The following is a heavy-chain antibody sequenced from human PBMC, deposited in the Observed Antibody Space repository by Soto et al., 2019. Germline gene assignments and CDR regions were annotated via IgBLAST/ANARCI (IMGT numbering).Heavy chain of an antibody. D-gene: IGHD6-13*01. J-gene: IGHJ4*02. CDR3: PTDWAAAGPFDS. CDR2: ISAHNGNT. V-gene: IGHV1-18*01. Sequence: QVQLVPSGAEVKKPGASVKVSCKASGYTFTSYGISWVRQAPGQGLEWMGWISAHNGNTNYAQKLQGRVTMTTDTPTSTADMGLRTPRSDDTAVYYCPTDWAAAGPFDSWGQGTLVTVSS. CDR1: GYTFTSYG.